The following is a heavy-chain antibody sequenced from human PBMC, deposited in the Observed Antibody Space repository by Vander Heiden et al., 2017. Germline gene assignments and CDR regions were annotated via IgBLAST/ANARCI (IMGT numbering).Heavy chain of an antibody. CDR3: ARAPAMWKWLRQGASDV. Sequence: QERLVQSGAEVRQPGASVTISCTAVGYIFTTHDINWVRQAPGQGLEWMGWMNPNSGHSGFAQKFQGRVSMTGDTSKNTAYLDLHMLQSVDTAVYFCARAPAMWKWLRQGASDVWGQGTMVTVSS. J-gene: IGHJ3*01. V-gene: IGHV1-8*01. D-gene: IGHD5-12*01. CDR2: MNPNSGHS. CDR1: GYIFTTHD.